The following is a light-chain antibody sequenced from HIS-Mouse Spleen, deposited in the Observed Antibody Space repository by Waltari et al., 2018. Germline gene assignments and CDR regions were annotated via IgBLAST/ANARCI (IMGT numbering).Light chain of an antibody. Sequence: QSALTQPASVSGSPGQSITISCTGTSSDVGGYNYVSWYQQHPGKAPKRRIFEVSNRPSGGSNLFSGSKSGNTASLTISGLQAEDEADYYCSSYTSSSTYVFGTGTKVTVL. J-gene: IGLJ1*01. CDR3: SSYTSSSTYV. CDR1: SSDVGGYNY. V-gene: IGLV2-14*01. CDR2: EVS.